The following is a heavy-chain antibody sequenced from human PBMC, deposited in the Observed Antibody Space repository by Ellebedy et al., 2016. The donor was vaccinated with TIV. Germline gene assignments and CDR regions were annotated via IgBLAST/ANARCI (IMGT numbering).Heavy chain of an antibody. CDR3: AKENEVISTWYGKWFDP. D-gene: IGHD6-13*01. V-gene: IGHV4-59*01. Sequence: SETLSLTXTVSGDSISSYYWSWIRQPPGKGLEWIGHYYYTGSTNYNPSLKSRVTISIDTAKNQFSLKLSSVTAADTAVYYCAKENEVISTWYGKWFDPWGQGTLVTVSS. CDR2: YYYTGST. J-gene: IGHJ5*02. CDR1: GDSISSYY.